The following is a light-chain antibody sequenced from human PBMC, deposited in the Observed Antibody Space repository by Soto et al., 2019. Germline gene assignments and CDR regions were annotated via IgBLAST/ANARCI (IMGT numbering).Light chain of an antibody. Sequence: EIVLTQSPATLSLSPGDGATLSCRASQSITKYLAWYQQKPGQSPRLLIYATSEMASGVPARFSGRGSGTDFTLTISSLEPEDFSYYYCQQLDSGPWTFGQGTRV. CDR2: ATS. J-gene: IGKJ1*01. CDR3: QQLDSGPWT. V-gene: IGKV3-11*01. CDR1: QSITKY.